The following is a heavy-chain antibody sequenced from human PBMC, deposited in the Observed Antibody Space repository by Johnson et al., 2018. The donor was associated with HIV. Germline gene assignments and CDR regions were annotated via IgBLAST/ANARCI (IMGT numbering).Heavy chain of an antibody. V-gene: IGHV3-66*02. CDR2: IYSGAST. D-gene: IGHD6-6*01. CDR1: GFTVSSNY. Sequence: MQLVESGGGLVQPGGSLRLSCAASGFTVSSNYMSWVRQAPGKGLEWVSVIYSGASTYYADSVKGLFTISRDNSKNTLYLQMNSLRAEDTAVYYCAKAFEYSSSSMAFDIWGQGTMVTVSS. J-gene: IGHJ3*02. CDR3: AKAFEYSSSSMAFDI.